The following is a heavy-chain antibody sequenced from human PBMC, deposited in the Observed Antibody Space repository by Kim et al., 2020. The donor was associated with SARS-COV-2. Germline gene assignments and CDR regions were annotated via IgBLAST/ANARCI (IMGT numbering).Heavy chain of an antibody. CDR1: GFTFSSYG. J-gene: IGHJ4*02. V-gene: IGHV3-30*18. CDR3: AKGRDITMIVVVINGGGFDY. D-gene: IGHD3-22*01. CDR2: ISYDGSNK. Sequence: GGSLRLSCAASGFTFSSYGMHWVRQAPGKGLEWVSVISYDGSNKYYADSVKGRFTISRDNSKNTLYLQMNSLRAEDTAVYYCAKGRDITMIVVVINGGGFDYWGQGTLVTVSS.